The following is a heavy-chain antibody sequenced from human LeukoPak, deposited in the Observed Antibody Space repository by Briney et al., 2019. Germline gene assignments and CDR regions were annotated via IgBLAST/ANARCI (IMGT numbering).Heavy chain of an antibody. J-gene: IGHJ4*02. V-gene: IGHV1-69*13. D-gene: IGHD6-19*01. Sequence: SVKVSCKASGGTFSSYAISWVRQAPGQGLEWMGGIIPIFGTANYAQKFQGRVTITADESTSTAYMELSSLRSEDAAVYYCARAPRIAMAGYFDYWGQGTLVTVSS. CDR1: GGTFSSYA. CDR3: ARAPRIAMAGYFDY. CDR2: IIPIFGTA.